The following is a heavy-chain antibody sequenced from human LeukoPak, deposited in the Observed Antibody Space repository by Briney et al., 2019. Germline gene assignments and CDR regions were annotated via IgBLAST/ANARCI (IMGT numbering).Heavy chain of an antibody. CDR2: INPNSGGT. Sequence: ASVKVSCQASGYTFTGYYMHWVRQAPGQGLEWMGWINPNSGGTNYAHKFQGRVTKTRDTSISTAYMGLSRLRSDDTAVYYCARGPYCSSTSCYRATQAYYYYYYMDVWGKGTTVTVSS. CDR3: ARGPYCSSTSCYRATQAYYYYYYMDV. V-gene: IGHV1-2*02. CDR1: GYTFTGYY. D-gene: IGHD2-2*02. J-gene: IGHJ6*03.